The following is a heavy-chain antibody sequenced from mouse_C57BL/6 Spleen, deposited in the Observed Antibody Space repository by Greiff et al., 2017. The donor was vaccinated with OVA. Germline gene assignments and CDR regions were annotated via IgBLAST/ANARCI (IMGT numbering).Heavy chain of an antibody. CDR3: ARFPPNYVGAMDY. V-gene: IGHV1-55*01. D-gene: IGHD2-1*01. Sequence: QVQLKQPGAELVKPGASVKMSCKASGYTFTSYWITWVKQRPGQGLEWIGDIYPGSGSTNYNEKFKSKATLTVDTSSSTAYMQLSSLTSEDSAVYYCARFPPNYVGAMDYWGQGTSVTVSS. J-gene: IGHJ4*01. CDR1: GYTFTSYW. CDR2: IYPGSGST.